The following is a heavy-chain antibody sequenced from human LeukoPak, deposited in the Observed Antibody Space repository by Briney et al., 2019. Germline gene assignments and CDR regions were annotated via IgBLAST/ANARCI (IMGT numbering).Heavy chain of an antibody. J-gene: IGHJ3*02. CDR1: GFTFSSYG. CDR2: ISYDGSNK. CDR3: AKEEDGWFGEYAFGAFDI. Sequence: GRSLRLSCAASGFTFSSYGMHWVRQAPGKGLEWVAVISYDGSNKYYADSVKGRFTISRDNSKNTLYLQMNSLRAEDTAVYYCAKEEDGWFGEYAFGAFDIWGQGTMVTVSS. D-gene: IGHD3-10*01. V-gene: IGHV3-30*18.